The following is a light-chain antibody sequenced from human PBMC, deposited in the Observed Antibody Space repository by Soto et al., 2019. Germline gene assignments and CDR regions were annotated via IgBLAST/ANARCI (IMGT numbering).Light chain of an antibody. J-gene: IGKJ2*01. CDR3: QQYESSST. V-gene: IGKV1-5*03. Sequence: DIQMTQSPSTLSASVGDRVTITCRPSQDIRGWLAWYQQKPGKAPKILMYEMSKLKDGVPSRFSGSGAGTEFTLPISSLQPDDFATYFCQQYESSSTFGQGTKVEMK. CDR1: QDIRGW. CDR2: EMS.